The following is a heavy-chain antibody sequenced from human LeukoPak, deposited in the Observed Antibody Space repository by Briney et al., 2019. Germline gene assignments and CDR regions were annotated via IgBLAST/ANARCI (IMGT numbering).Heavy chain of an antibody. CDR3: ARAKVVRGVSSWFDP. CDR1: GYTFTSYD. D-gene: IGHD3-10*01. Sequence: TSVKVSCRASGYTFTSYDINWVRQATGQGLEWMGWMNPNSGNTGYAQKFQGRVTITRNTSISTAYMELSSLRSEDTAVYYCARAKVVRGVSSWFDPWGQGTLVTVSS. J-gene: IGHJ5*02. CDR2: MNPNSGNT. V-gene: IGHV1-8*03.